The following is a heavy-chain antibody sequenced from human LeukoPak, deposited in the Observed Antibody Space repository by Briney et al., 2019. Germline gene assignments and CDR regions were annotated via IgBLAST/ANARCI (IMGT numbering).Heavy chain of an antibody. Sequence: TSETLSLTCIVSGGSISSSSNYYWAWIRQPPGEGLEWIGSIYYSGNTYYNPYVKSRVTISVDTSNNHFSLKLNAMTAADTAVYYRARSWMVGEGAFDIWGQGTLVTVSS. D-gene: IGHD1-26*01. V-gene: IGHV4-39*02. J-gene: IGHJ3*02. CDR3: ARSWMVGEGAFDI. CDR1: GGSISSSSNYY. CDR2: IYYSGNT.